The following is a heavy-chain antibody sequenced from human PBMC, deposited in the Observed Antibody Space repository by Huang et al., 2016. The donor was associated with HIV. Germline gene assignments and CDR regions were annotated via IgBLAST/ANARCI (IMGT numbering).Heavy chain of an antibody. D-gene: IGHD6-19*01. Sequence: QVQLYQWGAGPLRPSETLSLTCGVSGGSLHGYYWNWLRQAPGRGLEWIGEVKHGGSTKYKPSLKRRVTISVDTSKIQFSLNLTSVTATDTADYYCATSRSGSGWFLDIWGRGTLVSVS. CDR2: VKHGGST. CDR3: ATSRSGSGWFLDI. J-gene: IGHJ2*01. CDR1: GGSLHGYY. V-gene: IGHV4-34*01.